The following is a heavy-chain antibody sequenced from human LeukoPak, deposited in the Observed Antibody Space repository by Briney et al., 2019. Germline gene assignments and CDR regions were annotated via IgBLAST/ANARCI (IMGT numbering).Heavy chain of an antibody. Sequence: KSSETLSLTCTVSGGSISSYYWSWIRQPPGKGLEWIGYVYYSGNTNYNPSLKSRVTISVDTSKNQFSLKLSSVTAADTAVYYRARGSTVVTLDYWGQGTLVTVSS. V-gene: IGHV4-59*01. D-gene: IGHD4-23*01. CDR1: GGSISSYY. CDR2: VYYSGNT. CDR3: ARGSTVVTLDY. J-gene: IGHJ4*02.